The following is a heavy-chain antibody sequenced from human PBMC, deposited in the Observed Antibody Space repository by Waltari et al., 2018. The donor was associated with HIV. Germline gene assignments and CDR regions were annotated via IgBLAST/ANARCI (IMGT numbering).Heavy chain of an antibody. CDR2: INAGNGNT. CDR1: GYTFTSYA. D-gene: IGHD3-22*01. CDR3: ARDAYYDSSGYYAGAFDI. J-gene: IGHJ3*02. Sequence: QVQLVQSGAEVKKPGASVKVSCKASGYTFTSYAMHWVRQAPGQRLEWMGWINAGNGNTKYSQKFQGRVTITRDTSASTAYMELSSLRSEDTAVYYCARDAYYDSSGYYAGAFDIWGQGTMVTVSS. V-gene: IGHV1-3*01.